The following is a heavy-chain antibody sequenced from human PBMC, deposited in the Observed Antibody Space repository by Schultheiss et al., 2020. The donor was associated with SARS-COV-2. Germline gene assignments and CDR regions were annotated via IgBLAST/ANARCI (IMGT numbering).Heavy chain of an antibody. CDR2: IGGSGGSI. CDR3: AKDLSEGLQWPARSGFDC. Sequence: GGSLRLSCAASGFTFSSYAMSWARQAPGKGLAWVSAIGGSGGSIFFADSVKGRFTISRDNSKNTLSLQMNSLRAEDTAVYYCAKDLSEGLQWPARSGFDCWGQGTLVTVSS. J-gene: IGHJ4*02. V-gene: IGHV3-23*01. D-gene: IGHD6-19*01. CDR1: GFTFSSYA.